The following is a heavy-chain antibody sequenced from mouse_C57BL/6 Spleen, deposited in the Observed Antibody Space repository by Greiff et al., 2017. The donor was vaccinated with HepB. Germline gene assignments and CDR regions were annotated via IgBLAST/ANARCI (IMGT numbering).Heavy chain of an antibody. CDR3: ARGGYDAMDY. CDR2: ISSGSSTI. V-gene: IGHV5-17*01. CDR1: GFTFSDYG. Sequence: EVKVVESGGGLVKPGGSLKLSCAASGFTFSDYGMHWVRQAPEKGLEWVAYISSGSSTIYYADTVKGRCTISRDNAKNTLFLQMTSLRSEDTAMYYCARGGYDAMDYWGQGTSVTLSS. D-gene: IGHD3-1*01. J-gene: IGHJ4*01.